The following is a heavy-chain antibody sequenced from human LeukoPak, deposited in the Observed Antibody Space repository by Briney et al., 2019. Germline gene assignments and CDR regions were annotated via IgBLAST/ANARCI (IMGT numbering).Heavy chain of an antibody. J-gene: IGHJ4*02. CDR2: ISSSSSYI. D-gene: IGHD3-9*01. Sequence: GGSLRLSCAASGFTFSSYSMNWVRQAPGKGLEWVSSISSSSSYIYYADSVKGRFTISRDNAKNSLYLQMHSLSAEDTAVYYCARDLMGYDILTGYYPRGFDYWGQGTLVTVSS. CDR1: GFTFSSYS. CDR3: ARDLMGYDILTGYYPRGFDY. V-gene: IGHV3-21*01.